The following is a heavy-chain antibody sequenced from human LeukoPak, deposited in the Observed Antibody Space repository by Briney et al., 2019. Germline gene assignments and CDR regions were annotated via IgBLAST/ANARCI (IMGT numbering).Heavy chain of an antibody. V-gene: IGHV1-24*01. Sequence: ASVKVSCKVSGYTLTELSMHWVRQAPGKGLEWMGGLDPEDGETIYAQKFQGRVTMTEDTSTDTAYMELSSLGSEDTAVYYCATPLTTRYYYGMDVWGQGTTVTVSS. D-gene: IGHD4-17*01. CDR3: ATPLTTRYYYGMDV. CDR2: LDPEDGET. J-gene: IGHJ6*02. CDR1: GYTLTELS.